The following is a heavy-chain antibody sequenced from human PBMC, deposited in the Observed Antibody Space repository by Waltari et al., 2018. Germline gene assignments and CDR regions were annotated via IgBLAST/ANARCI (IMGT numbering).Heavy chain of an antibody. D-gene: IGHD1-7*01. CDR2: IYYSGST. V-gene: IGHV4-39*01. Sequence: QLQLQESGPGLVKPSETLSLTCTVSGGSISSSSYYWGWIRQPPGKGLEWIGSIYYSGSTYYNPPLKSRVTISVDTSKNQFSLKLSSVTAADTAVYYCTTGTTGWFDPWGQGTLVTVSS. J-gene: IGHJ5*02. CDR3: TTGTTGWFDP. CDR1: GGSISSSSYY.